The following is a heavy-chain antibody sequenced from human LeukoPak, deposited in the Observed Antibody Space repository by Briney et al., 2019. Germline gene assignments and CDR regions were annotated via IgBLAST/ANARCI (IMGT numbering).Heavy chain of an antibody. Sequence: GGSLKLSCAASGFTFSDYYMSWIRQAPGKGLEWVSGISWNSGSIGYADSVKGRFTISRDNAKNSLYLQMNSLRAEDTALYYCAKDTRATTVTTFDYWGQGTLVTVSS. V-gene: IGHV3-9*01. J-gene: IGHJ4*02. D-gene: IGHD4-17*01. CDR1: GFTFSDYY. CDR3: AKDTRATTVTTFDY. CDR2: ISWNSGSI.